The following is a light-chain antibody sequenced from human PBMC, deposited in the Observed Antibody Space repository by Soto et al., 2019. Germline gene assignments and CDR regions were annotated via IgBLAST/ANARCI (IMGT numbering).Light chain of an antibody. CDR3: QQYNNWPLT. CDR2: GAS. V-gene: IGKV3-15*01. J-gene: IGKJ4*01. Sequence: EIVVTQSPATLSVSPGERATLSCRASQSVSSNLAWYQQKPGQAPRPLIYGASTRATGIPARFSGSGSGTEFTLTISSLQSEDVAVYYGQQYNNWPLTFGGWTKVEIK. CDR1: QSVSSN.